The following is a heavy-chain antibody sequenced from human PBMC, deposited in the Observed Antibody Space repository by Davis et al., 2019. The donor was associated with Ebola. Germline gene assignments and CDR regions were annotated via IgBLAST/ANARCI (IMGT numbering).Heavy chain of an antibody. J-gene: IGHJ4*02. D-gene: IGHD3-9*01. CDR1: GYTFTSYH. V-gene: IGHV1-18*01. CDR3: ASSTGYYAPLDY. Sequence: AVSVKVSCKASGYTFTSYHMHWVRQAPGQGLEWMGWISAYNGNTNYAQKLQGRVTMTTDTSTSTAYMELRSLRSDDTAVYYCASSTGYYAPLDYWGQGTLVTVSS. CDR2: ISAYNGNT.